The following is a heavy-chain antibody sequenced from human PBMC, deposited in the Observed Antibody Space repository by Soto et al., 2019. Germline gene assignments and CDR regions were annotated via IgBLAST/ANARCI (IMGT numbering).Heavy chain of an antibody. J-gene: IGHJ5*02. Sequence: QVQLVQSGAEVKKPGASVKVSCKASGYTFTSYAMHWVRQAPGQRLEWMGWINAGNGNTKYSQKFQGRVTITRDTSASTAYMELSSLRSEDTAVYYCARDIKEQQLVQGIEAWGQGTLVTVSS. V-gene: IGHV1-3*01. CDR1: GYTFTSYA. CDR2: INAGNGNT. CDR3: ARDIKEQQLVQGIEA. D-gene: IGHD6-13*01.